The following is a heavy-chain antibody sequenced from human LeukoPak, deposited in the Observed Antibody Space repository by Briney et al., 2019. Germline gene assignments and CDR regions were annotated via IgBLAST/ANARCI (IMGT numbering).Heavy chain of an antibody. CDR1: GGTFSSYA. CDR3: ARGSGYDYDYYGMDV. J-gene: IGHJ6*04. V-gene: IGHV1-69*01. CDR2: IIPIFGTA. Sequence: ASVEVSCKASGGTFSSYAISWVRQAPGQGLEWMGGIIPIFGTANYAQKFQGRVTITADESTSTAYMELSSLRSEDTAVYYCARGSGYDYDYYGMDVWGKGTTVTVSS. D-gene: IGHD5-12*01.